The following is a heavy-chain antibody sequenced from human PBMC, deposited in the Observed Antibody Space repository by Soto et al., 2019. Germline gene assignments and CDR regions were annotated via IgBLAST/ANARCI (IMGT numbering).Heavy chain of an antibody. Sequence: PSETLSLTCTVSSGSVSSGSYYWTWIRQAPGKGLEWIGSIDYSGNTNYNPSLKSAVIISVDTSKNQFSLRLTSVTAADTAVYYCAREPRTASSGIAAFDVWGQGTMVTVS. CDR3: AREPRTASSGIAAFDV. J-gene: IGHJ3*01. CDR2: IDYSGNT. D-gene: IGHD5-18*01. V-gene: IGHV4-61*01. CDR1: SGSVSSGSYY.